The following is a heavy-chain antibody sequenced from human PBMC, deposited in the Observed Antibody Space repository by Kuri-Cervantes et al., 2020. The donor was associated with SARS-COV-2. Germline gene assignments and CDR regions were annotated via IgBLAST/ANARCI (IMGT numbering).Heavy chain of an antibody. J-gene: IGHJ2*01. CDR2: INHSGST. D-gene: IGHD6-13*01. V-gene: IGHV4-34*01. CDR1: GGSFSGYY. CDR3: ARGRGIAAAGTRSPAPGYFDL. Sequence: SQTLSLTCAVYGGSFSGYYWSWIRQPPGKGLEWIGEINHSGSTNYNPSLKSRVTISVDTSKNQFSLKLSSVTAADTAVYYCARGRGIAAAGTRSPAPGYFDLWGRGTLVTVSS.